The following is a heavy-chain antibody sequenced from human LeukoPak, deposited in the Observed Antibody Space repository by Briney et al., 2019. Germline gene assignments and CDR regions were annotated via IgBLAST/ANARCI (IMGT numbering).Heavy chain of an antibody. CDR3: AREVEFWGDYYYMDV. D-gene: IGHD3-16*01. CDR2: IIPIFGTA. J-gene: IGHJ6*03. V-gene: IGHV1-69*13. Sequence: ASVKVSCKASGGTFSSYAISWVRQAPGQGLEWVGGIIPIFGTANYAQKFQGRVTITADESTSTAYMELSSLRSEDTAVYYCAREVEFWGDYYYMDVWGKGTTVTVSS. CDR1: GGTFSSYA.